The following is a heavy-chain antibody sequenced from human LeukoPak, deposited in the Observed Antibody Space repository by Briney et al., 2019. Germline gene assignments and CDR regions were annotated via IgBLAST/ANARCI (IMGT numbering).Heavy chain of an antibody. V-gene: IGHV1-46*01. CDR2: INPSGGST. CDR1: GYTFTSYY. Sequence: ASVKVSCKASGYTFTSYYMHWVRQAPGQGLEWMGIINPSGGSTSYAQKFQGRVTMTRDTSTSTVYMELSSLRSEDTAVYYCARGGLAAADTTNWFDPWGHGTLVTVSS. J-gene: IGHJ5*02. D-gene: IGHD6-13*01. CDR3: ARGGLAAADTTNWFDP.